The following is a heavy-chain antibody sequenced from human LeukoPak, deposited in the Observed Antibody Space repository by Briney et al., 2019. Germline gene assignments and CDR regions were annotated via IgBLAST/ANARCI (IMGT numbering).Heavy chain of an antibody. D-gene: IGHD3-10*01. CDR3: ARDPFGFGIDY. CDR1: GYGFPNYG. J-gene: IGHJ4*02. CDR2: ISTYNGNT. V-gene: IGHV1-18*01. Sequence: RASVKVSCKASGYGFPNYGISWVRQAPGQGLEWLGWISTYNGNTNYAPGLQGRVTITTDTSTSTAYMDLRSLRSDDTAIYYCARDPFGFGIDYWGQGTLVTVAS.